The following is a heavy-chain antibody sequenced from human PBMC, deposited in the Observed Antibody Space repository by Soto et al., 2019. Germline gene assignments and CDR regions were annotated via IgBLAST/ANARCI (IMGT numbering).Heavy chain of an antibody. CDR1: GFTFSSYG. V-gene: IGHV3-30*03. CDR2: ISYDGSNK. CDR3: ATPPRRQLGGY. D-gene: IGHD6-6*01. Sequence: GGSLRLSCAASGFTFSSYGMHWVRQAPGKGLEWVAVISYDGSNKYYADSVKGRFAISRDNSKNTLYLQMNSLRAEDTAVYYCATPPRRQLGGYWGQGTLVTVSS. J-gene: IGHJ4*02.